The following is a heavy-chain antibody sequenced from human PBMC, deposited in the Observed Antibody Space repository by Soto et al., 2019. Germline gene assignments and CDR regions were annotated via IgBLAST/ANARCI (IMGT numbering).Heavy chain of an antibody. J-gene: IGHJ6*02. D-gene: IGHD1-1*01. Sequence: GESLKISCKGSEDSFTNYWIAWVRQMPGKGLEWMGIIYPGDSNTRYSPSFQGQVTISADKSISTAYLQWSSLKASDTAMYYCATLEATTNYFYFGMDVWGQGTTVTVSS. V-gene: IGHV5-51*01. CDR1: EDSFTNYW. CDR2: IYPGDSNT. CDR3: ATLEATTNYFYFGMDV.